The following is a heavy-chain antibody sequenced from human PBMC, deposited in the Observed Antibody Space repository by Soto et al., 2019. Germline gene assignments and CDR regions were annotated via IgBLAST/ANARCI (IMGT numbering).Heavy chain of an antibody. D-gene: IGHD3-3*01. Sequence: PGRSLRLSCAASGFTFSNYSMNRVRQAQGKGLEWVSSISSSSSYIYYADSVKGRFTISRDNAKNSLYLQMNSLRAEDTAVYYCARDRGAKLRFLEWLGNDWFDPWGQGTLVTVSS. CDR1: GFTFSNYS. CDR3: ARDRGAKLRFLEWLGNDWFDP. CDR2: ISSSSSYI. V-gene: IGHV3-21*01. J-gene: IGHJ5*02.